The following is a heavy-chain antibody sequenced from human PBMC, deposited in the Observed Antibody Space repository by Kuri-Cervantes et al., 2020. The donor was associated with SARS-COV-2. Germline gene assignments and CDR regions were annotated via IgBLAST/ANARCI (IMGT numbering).Heavy chain of an antibody. CDR1: GFSFSNYG. V-gene: IGHV3-30*03. Sequence: LTCAASGFSFSNYGMHWVHQAPGKGLEWVASISYEGSNKHYADSVKDRFTISRDYSRDTLYLQMNSLRAEDTAVYYCARLLKSRTTVTTSVYWYYYYMDVWGKGTTVTVSS. CDR3: ARLLKSRTTVTTSVYWYYYYMDV. J-gene: IGHJ6*03. D-gene: IGHD4-17*01. CDR2: ISYEGSNK.